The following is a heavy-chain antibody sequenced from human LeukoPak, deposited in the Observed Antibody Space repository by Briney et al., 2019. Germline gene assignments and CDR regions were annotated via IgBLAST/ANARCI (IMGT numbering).Heavy chain of an antibody. J-gene: IGHJ4*02. CDR2: ISGSSGST. D-gene: IGHD4-17*01. Sequence: GGSPRHSCAASGFPFSSYAMSWVRPAPGKGLAWVSAISGSSGSTYYADSVKGRFTISRDNSKNTLYLQMNSLRAEDTAVYYCAKATVTTSGYWGQGTLVTVSS. CDR1: GFPFSSYA. V-gene: IGHV3-23*01. CDR3: AKATVTTSGY.